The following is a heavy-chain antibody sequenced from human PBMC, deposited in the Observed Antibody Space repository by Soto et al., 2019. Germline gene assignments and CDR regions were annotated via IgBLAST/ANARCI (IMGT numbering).Heavy chain of an antibody. Sequence: SVKVSCKASGGTFSSYAISWVRQAPGQGLEWMGGIIPIFGTANYAQKFQGRVTITADESTSTAYMELSSLRSEDTAVYYCARGITAMVDYYGIDVWGQGTTVTVSS. D-gene: IGHD5-18*01. CDR2: IIPIFGTA. CDR3: ARGITAMVDYYGIDV. V-gene: IGHV1-69*13. J-gene: IGHJ6*02. CDR1: GGTFSSYA.